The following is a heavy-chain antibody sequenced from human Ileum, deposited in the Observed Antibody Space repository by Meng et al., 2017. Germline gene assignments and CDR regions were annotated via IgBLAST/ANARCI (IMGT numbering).Heavy chain of an antibody. CDR3: ARHGGYYQDF. D-gene: IGHD4/OR15-4a*01. Sequence: GKLRESGPGLVKPSETLSLTCPGSGASVSANSYWSWVRQPPGKGLAWIGQIDQSGNSYYSPSLKSRVTMSIDKSKNQFSLRLTSVTAADTAVYYCARHGGYYQDFWGQGTLVTVSS. V-gene: IGHV4-4*02. CDR1: GASVSANSY. J-gene: IGHJ4*02. CDR2: IDQSGNS.